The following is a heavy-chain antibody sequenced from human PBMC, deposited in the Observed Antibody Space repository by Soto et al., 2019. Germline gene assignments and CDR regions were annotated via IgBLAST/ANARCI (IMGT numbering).Heavy chain of an antibody. CDR2: ISAYNGNR. CDR1: GYTFSSYG. V-gene: IGHV1-18*01. J-gene: IGHJ4*02. CDR3: ARDSPPVDS. Sequence: ASVKVSCKASGYTFSSYGISWVRQAPGQGLEWMGWISAYNGNRKYAQKFQGRVTMTTDTSTSTAYMELRSLRSDDTAVYYCARDSPPVDSWGQGTLVTVSS.